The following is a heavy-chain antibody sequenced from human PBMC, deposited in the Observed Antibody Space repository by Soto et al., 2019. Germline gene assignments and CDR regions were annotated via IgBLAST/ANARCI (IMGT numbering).Heavy chain of an antibody. D-gene: IGHD3-16*01. V-gene: IGHV3-66*01. Sequence: EVQLVESGGGLVQPGGSLRLSCAASGFTVSTKCMSWVRQAPGKGLEWVSVIYSGGSTFYADSVRGRFTISRDNSKNTVNLQMNSLRAEDMAVYYCARDPWAADYWGQGTLVTVSS. CDR3: ARDPWAADY. J-gene: IGHJ4*02. CDR2: IYSGGST. CDR1: GFTVSTKC.